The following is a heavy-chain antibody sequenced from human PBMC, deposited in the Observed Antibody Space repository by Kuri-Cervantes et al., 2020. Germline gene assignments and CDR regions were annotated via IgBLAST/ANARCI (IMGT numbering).Heavy chain of an antibody. CDR1: GFTFSSYG. V-gene: IGHV3-30*18. J-gene: IGHJ4*02. D-gene: IGHD3-22*01. Sequence: GGSLRLSCAASGFTFSSYGMHWVRQAPGKGLEWVAVISYGGSNKYYADSVKGRFTISRDNSKDTLYLQMNSLRAEDTAVYYCAKLRHDSSGYYDYWGQGTLVTVSS. CDR2: ISYGGSNK. CDR3: AKLRHDSSGYYDY.